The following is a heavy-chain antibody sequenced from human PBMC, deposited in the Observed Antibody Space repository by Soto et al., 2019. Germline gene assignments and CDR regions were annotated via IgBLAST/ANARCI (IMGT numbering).Heavy chain of an antibody. CDR3: ARVSSGWYVNFDY. CDR2: INHSGST. J-gene: IGHJ4*02. Sequence: PSETLSLTCAVYGGSFSGYYWSWIRQPPGKGLEWIGEINHSGSTNYNPSLKSRVTISVDKSKNQFSLKLSSVTAADTAVYYCARVSSGWYVNFDYWGQGTLVTVSS. CDR1: GGSFSGYY. V-gene: IGHV4-34*01. D-gene: IGHD6-19*01.